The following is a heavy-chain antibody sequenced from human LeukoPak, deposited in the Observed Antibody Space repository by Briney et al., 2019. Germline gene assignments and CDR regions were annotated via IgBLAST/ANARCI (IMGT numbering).Heavy chain of an antibody. CDR1: GGSFSSGSYS. V-gene: IGHV4-31*03. Sequence: SETLSLTCTVSGGSFSSGSYSWSWIRQHPGKGLEWIGYIYYSGSTYYNPSLKSRVTISVDTSKNQFSLKLSSVTAADTAVYYCARGRGSYYGLLFDYWGQGTLVTVSS. CDR2: IYYSGST. CDR3: ARGRGSYYGLLFDY. D-gene: IGHD1-26*01. J-gene: IGHJ4*02.